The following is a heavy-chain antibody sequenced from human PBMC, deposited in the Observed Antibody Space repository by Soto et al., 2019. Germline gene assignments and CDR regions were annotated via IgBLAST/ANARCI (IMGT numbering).Heavy chain of an antibody. CDR2: IIPIFGTA. J-gene: IGHJ1*01. CDR1: GGTFSSYA. D-gene: IGHD5-12*01. CDR3: ARVEMATIPHFQH. Sequence: GASVKVSCKASGGTFSSYAISWVRQAPGQGLEWMGGIIPIFGTANYAQKFQGRVTITADESTSTAYMELSSLRSEDTAVYYCARVEMATIPHFQHWGQGTLVTVSS. V-gene: IGHV1-69*13.